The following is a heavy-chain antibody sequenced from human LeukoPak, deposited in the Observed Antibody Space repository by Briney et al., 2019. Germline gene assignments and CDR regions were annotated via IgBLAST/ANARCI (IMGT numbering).Heavy chain of an antibody. J-gene: IGHJ4*02. Sequence: ASVKVSCKASGYTFTRHGISWVRQAPGQGLEWMGWISAYNGDTKYAQNFQGRVTITTDTSTTTAYMELRSLRSDDTAVYYCARDPSNTSGNYPYFDNWGQGTLVTVFS. V-gene: IGHV1-18*01. D-gene: IGHD3-22*01. CDR1: GYTFTRHG. CDR2: ISAYNGDT. CDR3: ARDPSNTSGNYPYFDN.